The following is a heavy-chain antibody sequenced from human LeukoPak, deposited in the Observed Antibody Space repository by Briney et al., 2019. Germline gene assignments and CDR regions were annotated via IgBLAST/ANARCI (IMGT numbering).Heavy chain of an antibody. CDR2: IYHTGST. Sequence: SGTLSLTCAVSGGSISTNNWWSWVRQPPGKGLEWIGEIYHTGSTNYSPSLRSRVTMSIDKSNNQFSLNLNSVTAADTAVYYCARGEGARDGYNYEGPLYFDYWGQGTLVTVSS. J-gene: IGHJ4*02. CDR1: GGSISTNNW. D-gene: IGHD5-24*01. CDR3: ARGEGARDGYNYEGPLYFDY. V-gene: IGHV4-4*02.